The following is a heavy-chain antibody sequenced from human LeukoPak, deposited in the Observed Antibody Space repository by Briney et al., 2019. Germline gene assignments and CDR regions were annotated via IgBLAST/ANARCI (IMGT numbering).Heavy chain of an antibody. Sequence: SVTVSCKASGGTFSSYAISWVRQAPGQGLEWMGGIIPIFGTANYAQKFQGRVTITTDESTSTAYMELSSLRSEDTAVYYCARETLPIVVVPAAPQGSGYFDLWGRGTLVTVSS. D-gene: IGHD2-2*01. J-gene: IGHJ2*01. CDR1: GGTFSSYA. CDR2: IIPIFGTA. V-gene: IGHV1-69*05. CDR3: ARETLPIVVVPAAPQGSGYFDL.